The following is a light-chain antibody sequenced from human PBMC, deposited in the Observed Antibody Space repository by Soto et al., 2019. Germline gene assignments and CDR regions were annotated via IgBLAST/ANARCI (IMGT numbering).Light chain of an antibody. Sequence: QSVLTQPPSVSGAPGQRVTISCTGGSSNIGANYDVHWYQQVPRTAPKLLIYGNTNRPSGVPDRFSGSKSGTSASLAITGLQAEDEADYYCQSYDSSLGDSVFGGVTKLTVL. J-gene: IGLJ2*01. V-gene: IGLV1-40*01. CDR3: QSYDSSLGDSV. CDR2: GNT. CDR1: SSNIGANYD.